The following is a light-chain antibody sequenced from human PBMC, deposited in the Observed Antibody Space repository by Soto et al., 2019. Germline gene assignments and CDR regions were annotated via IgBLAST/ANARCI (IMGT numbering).Light chain of an antibody. J-gene: IGKJ3*01. Sequence: DIQMTQSPSSLSASVGDRVTITCRASQGIDTYLAWYQQKPGKVPKLLIYAASTLQSGVPSRFSGSGSGTDFTLTISSLXXXXXXTYYCQKYTSAPFTFCPGTKVDIK. V-gene: IGKV1-27*01. CDR1: QGIDTY. CDR3: QKYTSAPFT. CDR2: AAS.